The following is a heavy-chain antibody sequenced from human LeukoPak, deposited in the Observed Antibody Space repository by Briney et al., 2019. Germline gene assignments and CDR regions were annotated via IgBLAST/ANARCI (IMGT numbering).Heavy chain of an antibody. V-gene: IGHV3-15*01. J-gene: IGHJ4*02. Sequence: GGSLRLSXAASGFTFSNAWMSWVRQAPGKGLEWVSRIKSKTDGGTTDYAAPVKGRFTISRDDSKNTLYLQMNSLKTEDTAVYYCTTDGDWGQGTLVTVSS. CDR3: TTDGD. CDR2: IKSKTDGGTT. CDR1: GFTFSNAW. D-gene: IGHD3-10*01.